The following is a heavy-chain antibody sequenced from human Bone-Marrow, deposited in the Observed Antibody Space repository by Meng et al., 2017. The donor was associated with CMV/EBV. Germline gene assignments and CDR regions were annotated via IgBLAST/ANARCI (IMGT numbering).Heavy chain of an antibody. J-gene: IGHJ4*02. CDR2: IYWNDDK. Sequence: GFSLGTGGVGVGWIRQPPGKALEWLALIYWNDDKRYSPSLKSRLTITKDTSKNQVVLTMTNMDPVDTATYYCAHRRHPSSGWPFDYWGQGTLVTVSS. CDR3: AHRRHPSSGWPFDY. V-gene: IGHV2-5*01. CDR1: GFSLGTGGVG. D-gene: IGHD6-19*01.